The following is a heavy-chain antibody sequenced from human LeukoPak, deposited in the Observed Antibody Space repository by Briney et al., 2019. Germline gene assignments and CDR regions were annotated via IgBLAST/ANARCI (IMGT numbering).Heavy chain of an antibody. Sequence: PSETLSLTCTVSGGSISSYYWSWIRQPPGKGLEWIGYIYYSGSTNYNPSLKSRVTISVDTSKNQFSLKLSSVTAADTAVYYCARDSLSPRAGTRWFDPWGQGTLVTVSS. CDR3: ARDSLSPRAGTRWFDP. CDR2: IYYSGST. J-gene: IGHJ5*02. V-gene: IGHV4-59*01. D-gene: IGHD6-19*01. CDR1: GGSISSYY.